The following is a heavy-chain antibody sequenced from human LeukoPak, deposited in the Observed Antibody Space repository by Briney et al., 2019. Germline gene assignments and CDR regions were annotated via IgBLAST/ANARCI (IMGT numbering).Heavy chain of an antibody. CDR2: IIPILGIA. CDR3: ARDSAAAAGAAQLDY. CDR1: GGTFSSYT. Sequence: SVKVSCRASGGTFSSYTISWVRQAPGQGLEWMGRIIPILGIANYAQKFQGRVTITADKSTSTAYMELSSLRSEDTAVYYCARDSAAAAGAAQLDYWGQGTLVTVSS. D-gene: IGHD6-13*01. V-gene: IGHV1-69*04. J-gene: IGHJ4*02.